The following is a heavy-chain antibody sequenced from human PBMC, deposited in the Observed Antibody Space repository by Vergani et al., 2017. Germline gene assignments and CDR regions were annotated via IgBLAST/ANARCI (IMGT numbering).Heavy chain of an antibody. CDR1: GFTFDDYA. CDR3: ARTRYYYDSSGYSVYFDY. J-gene: IGHJ4*02. Sequence: EVQLVESGGGLVQPGRSLRLSCAASGFTFDDYAMHWVRQAPGKGLEWVSAISGSGGSTYYADSVKGRFTISRDNSKNTLYLQMNSLRAEDTAVYYCARTRYYYDSSGYSVYFDYWGQGTLVTVSS. V-gene: IGHV3-23*04. D-gene: IGHD3-22*01. CDR2: ISGSGGST.